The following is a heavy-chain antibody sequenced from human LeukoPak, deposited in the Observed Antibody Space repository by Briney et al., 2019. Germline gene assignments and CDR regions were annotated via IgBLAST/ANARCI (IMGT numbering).Heavy chain of an antibody. Sequence: RAGGSLRLSCAASGFTFSSYWMSWVRQAPGKGLEWVANIKQDGSEKYYVDSVKGRFTISRDNAKNSLYLQMNSLKTEDTAVYYCTRLPLESSHGVVAYWGQGTLVTVSS. CDR1: GFTFSSYW. J-gene: IGHJ4*02. V-gene: IGHV3-7*03. D-gene: IGHD5-24*01. CDR3: TRLPLESSHGVVAY. CDR2: IKQDGSEK.